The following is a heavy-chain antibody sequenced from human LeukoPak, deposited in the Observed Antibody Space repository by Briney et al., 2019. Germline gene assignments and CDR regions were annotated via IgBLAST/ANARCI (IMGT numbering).Heavy chain of an antibody. V-gene: IGHV4-4*07. CDR2: IYTSGST. Sequence: SETLSLTCTVSGGSISSYYWSWIRQPAGKGLEWIGRIYTSGSTNYNPSLKSRVTMSVDTSKNQFPLKLSSVTAADTAVYYCARGGSNWYESVSYFDYWGQGTLVTVSS. CDR3: ARGGSNWYESVSYFDY. CDR1: GGSISSYY. D-gene: IGHD6-13*01. J-gene: IGHJ4*02.